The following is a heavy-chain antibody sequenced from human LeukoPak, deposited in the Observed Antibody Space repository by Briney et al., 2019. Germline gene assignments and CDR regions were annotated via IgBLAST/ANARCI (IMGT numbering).Heavy chain of an antibody. CDR3: ARESGITTAFDY. J-gene: IGHJ4*02. V-gene: IGHV3-66*02. Sequence: GGSLRLSCAASGFTVSSNYLSWVRQAPGKGLEWVSVIYSGGSTYYADSVKGRFTISRDNSKNTLYLQMNSLRAEDTAVYYCARESGITTAFDYWGQGTLVTVSS. CDR1: GFTVSSNY. CDR2: IYSGGST. D-gene: IGHD3-10*01.